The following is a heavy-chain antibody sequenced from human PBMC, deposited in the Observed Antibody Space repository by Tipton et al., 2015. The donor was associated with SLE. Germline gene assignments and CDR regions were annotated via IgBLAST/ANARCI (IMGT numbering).Heavy chain of an antibody. Sequence: TLSLTCSVSGDSINSGSYYWTWIRQPAGKGLEWIGRIYTSGSTNYNPSLKGRVTISLDTSKSQFSLRLTSVTAADTAVYYCARGVEGYYDILTGYYNDYYYYMDVWGKGTTVTVSS. CDR3: ARGVEGYYDILTGYYNDYYYYMDV. J-gene: IGHJ6*03. D-gene: IGHD3-9*01. CDR1: GDSINSGSYY. V-gene: IGHV4-61*02. CDR2: IYTSGST.